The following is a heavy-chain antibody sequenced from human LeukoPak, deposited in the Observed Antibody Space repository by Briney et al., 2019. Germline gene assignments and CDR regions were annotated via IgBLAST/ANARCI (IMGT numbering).Heavy chain of an antibody. CDR3: ARGSIAADHDAFDI. D-gene: IGHD6-13*01. CDR2: IESKTDGGTT. J-gene: IGHJ3*02. CDR1: GFSFSDAW. Sequence: GGSLRLSCAASGFSFSDAWMSWVRQIPGKGLEWVGRIESKTDGGTTDYAAPVKGRFTISRDNSKNTLYLQMSSLRSEDTAVYYCARGSIAADHDAFDIWGQGTMVTVSS. V-gene: IGHV3-15*04.